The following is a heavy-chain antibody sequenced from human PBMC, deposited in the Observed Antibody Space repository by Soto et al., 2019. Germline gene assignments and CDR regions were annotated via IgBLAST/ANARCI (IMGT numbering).Heavy chain of an antibody. D-gene: IGHD3-3*01. CDR2: ISAYNGNT. V-gene: IGHV1-18*01. CDR1: GYTFPSYG. J-gene: IGHJ4*02. CDR3: ARVSDFWSGYYRPIDY. Sequence: GASVKVSCKASGYTFPSYGISWVRQAPGQGLEWMGWISAYNGNTNYAQKLQGRVTMTTDTSTSTAYMELRSLRSDDTAVYYCARVSDFWSGYYRPIDYWGQGTLVTVSS.